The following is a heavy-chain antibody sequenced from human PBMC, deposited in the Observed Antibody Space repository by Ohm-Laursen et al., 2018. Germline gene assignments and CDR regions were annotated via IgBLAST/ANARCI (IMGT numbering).Heavy chain of an antibody. D-gene: IGHD3-10*01. J-gene: IGHJ4*02. CDR2: MSYDGSTK. V-gene: IGHV3-30*03. Sequence: SLRLSCAASGFTFRSYGFHWVRQAPGKGLEWVALMSYDGSTKYYADSVKGRFTISRDNSKNTLYLQMNSLRAEDTAVYYWARWGDIWFGVAGYWGQGTLVTVSS. CDR1: GFTFRSYG. CDR3: ARWGDIWFGVAGY.